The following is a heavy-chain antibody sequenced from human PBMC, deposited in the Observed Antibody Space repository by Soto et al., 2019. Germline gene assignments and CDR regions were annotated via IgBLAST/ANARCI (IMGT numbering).Heavy chain of an antibody. CDR2: IYHSGST. J-gene: IGHJ6*02. CDR3: ARADCGGDCYSGRYYYYGMDV. CDR1: GGSISSSTW. Sequence: QVQLQESGPGLVKPSGTLSLTCAVSGGSISSSTWWSWVRQPPGKGLEWIGEIYHSGSTNYNPSLKSRVTISVDKSKNQFSLKLSSVTAADTAVYYCARADCGGDCYSGRYYYYGMDVWGQGTTVTVSS. D-gene: IGHD2-21*02. V-gene: IGHV4-4*02.